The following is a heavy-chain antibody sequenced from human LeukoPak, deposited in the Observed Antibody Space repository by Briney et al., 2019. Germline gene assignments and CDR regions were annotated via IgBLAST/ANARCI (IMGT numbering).Heavy chain of an antibody. Sequence: SETLSLTCTVSGGSISSSSYYWGWIRQPPGKGLEWIGSIYYSGSTYYNPSLKSRVTISVDTSKNQFSLKLSSVTAADTAVYYCARDSGRTFDYWGQGTLVTVSS. V-gene: IGHV4-39*07. J-gene: IGHJ4*02. CDR3: ARDSGRTFDY. CDR1: GGSISSSSYY. D-gene: IGHD1-14*01. CDR2: IYYSGST.